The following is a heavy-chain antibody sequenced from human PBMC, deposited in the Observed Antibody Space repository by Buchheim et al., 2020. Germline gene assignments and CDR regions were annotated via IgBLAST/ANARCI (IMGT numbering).Heavy chain of an antibody. CDR3: ARHISSVAYDY. CDR1: GYSFSSYE. CDR2: MNPNSGNT. D-gene: IGHD3-22*01. V-gene: IGHV1-8*01. Sequence: QVQLVQSGAEVKKPGASVKASCKASGYSFSSYEINWVRQATGQGLEWMGWMNPNSGNTGYAKKFQGRVIMHRDTSISTAYMELSSLKYEDTAVYYCARHISSVAYDYWGHGTL. J-gene: IGHJ4*01.